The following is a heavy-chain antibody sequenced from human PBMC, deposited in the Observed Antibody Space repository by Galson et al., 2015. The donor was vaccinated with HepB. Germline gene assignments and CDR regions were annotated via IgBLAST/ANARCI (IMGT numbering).Heavy chain of an antibody. J-gene: IGHJ4*02. Sequence: SVKVSCKVSGYTLTELSMHWVRQAPGKGLEWMGGFDPEDGETIYAQKFQGRVTMTGDTSTDTAYMELSSLRSEDTAVYYCATYPPGAGPKLPWGQGTLVTVSS. V-gene: IGHV1-24*01. CDR1: GYTLTELS. CDR3: ATYPPGAGPKLP. CDR2: FDPEDGET. D-gene: IGHD6-19*01.